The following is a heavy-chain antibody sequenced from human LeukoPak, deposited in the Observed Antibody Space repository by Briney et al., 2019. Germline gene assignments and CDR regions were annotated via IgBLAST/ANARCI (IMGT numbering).Heavy chain of an antibody. CDR2: ISGSGGRT. Sequence: AGGSLRLSCAASGFTFSSYAMNWVRQAPGKGLEWVSSISGSGGRTYYADSVKGRFTISRDNSKNTLFLQMNSQRAEDTAVYYCAKEREYYDSSGYSGFDYWGQGTRVTVSS. D-gene: IGHD3-22*01. V-gene: IGHV3-23*01. CDR3: AKEREYYDSSGYSGFDY. J-gene: IGHJ4*02. CDR1: GFTFSSYA.